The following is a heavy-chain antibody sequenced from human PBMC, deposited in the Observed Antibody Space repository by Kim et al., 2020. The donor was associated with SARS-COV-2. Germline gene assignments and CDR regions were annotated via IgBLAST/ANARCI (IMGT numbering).Heavy chain of an antibody. D-gene: IGHD6-13*01. CDR2: IYSGGST. Sequence: GGSLRLSCAASGFTVSSNYMSWVRQAPGKGLEWVSVIYSGGSTYYADSVKGRFTISRDNSKNTLYLQMNSLRAEDTAVYYCATLPYSSSWPGYYYGMDVWGQGTTVTVSS. J-gene: IGHJ6*02. V-gene: IGHV3-53*01. CDR1: GFTVSSNY. CDR3: ATLPYSSSWPGYYYGMDV.